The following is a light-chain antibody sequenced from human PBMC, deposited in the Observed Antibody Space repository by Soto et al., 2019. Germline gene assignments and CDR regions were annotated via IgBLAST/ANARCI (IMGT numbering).Light chain of an antibody. J-gene: IGLJ2*01. CDR2: LKSDGSH. V-gene: IGLV4-69*01. CDR1: SGHSSYA. Sequence: QLVLTQSPSASAPLGASVKLTCTLNSGHSSYAIAWHQQQPEKGPRFLMRLKSDGSHTKGDGIPDRFSGSSSGAERYLTISSLQSEDEADYYCQTWASGIRVFGGGTKLTVL. CDR3: QTWASGIRV.